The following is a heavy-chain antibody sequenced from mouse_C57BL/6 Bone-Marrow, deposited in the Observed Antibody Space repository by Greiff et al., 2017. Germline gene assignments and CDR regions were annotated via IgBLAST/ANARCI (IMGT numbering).Heavy chain of an antibody. Sequence: EVKVVESGAELVRPGASVKLSCTASGFNIKDDYMHWVKQRPEQGLEWIGWIDPENGDTEYASKFQGKATITADTSSNTAYLQLSSLTSEDTAVYYCIPIYYDYDRFAYWGQGTLVTVSA. J-gene: IGHJ3*01. D-gene: IGHD2-4*01. CDR2: IDPENGDT. V-gene: IGHV14-4*01. CDR3: IPIYYDYDRFAY. CDR1: GFNIKDDY.